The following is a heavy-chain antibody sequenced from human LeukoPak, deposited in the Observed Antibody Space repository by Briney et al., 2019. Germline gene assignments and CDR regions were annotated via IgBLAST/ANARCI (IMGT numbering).Heavy chain of an antibody. CDR2: ISAYNGNT. V-gene: IGHV1-18*01. Sequence: ASVKVSCKASGYTFTSYGISWVRQAPAQGLEWMGWISAYNGNTNYAQKLQGRVTMTTDTSTSTAYMELRSLRSDDTAVYYCARGVLRYFDWLLYGGGYYFDYWGQGTLVTVSS. CDR1: GYTFTSYG. CDR3: ARGVLRYFDWLLYGGGYYFDY. J-gene: IGHJ4*02. D-gene: IGHD3-9*01.